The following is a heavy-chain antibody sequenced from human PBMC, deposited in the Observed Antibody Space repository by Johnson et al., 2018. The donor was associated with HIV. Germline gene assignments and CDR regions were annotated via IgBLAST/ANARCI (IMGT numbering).Heavy chain of an antibody. CDR1: GFTFSSYV. CDR3: TRDGVYSSPHDAFDI. D-gene: IGHD6-13*01. Sequence: VHLVESGGGVVQPGGPLRLSCAASGFTFSSYVMNWVRQAPGKGLEWVSGVNWNGGSTGYADSVKGRFTISRDNAKNSLYLQMNSLRAEDSAVYYCTRDGVYSSPHDAFDIWGQGTVVTVSS. CDR2: VNWNGGST. J-gene: IGHJ3*02. V-gene: IGHV3-20*04.